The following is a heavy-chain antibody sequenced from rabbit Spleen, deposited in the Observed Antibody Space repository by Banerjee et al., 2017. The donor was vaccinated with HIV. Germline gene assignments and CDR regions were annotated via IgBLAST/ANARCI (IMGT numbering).Heavy chain of an antibody. CDR1: GFDLSSYG. V-gene: IGHV1S45*01. D-gene: IGHD1-1*01. Sequence: QEQLKETGGGLVQPGGSLTLSCKASGFDLSSYGVSWVRQAPGKGLEWIGYIDIGSSGFTYFASWAKGRFSISKTSSTTVTLQMTSLTAADTATYFCSRDTSSSFSSYGMDLWGPGTLVTVS. CDR2: IDIGSSGFT. CDR3: SRDTSSSFSSYGMDL. J-gene: IGHJ6*01.